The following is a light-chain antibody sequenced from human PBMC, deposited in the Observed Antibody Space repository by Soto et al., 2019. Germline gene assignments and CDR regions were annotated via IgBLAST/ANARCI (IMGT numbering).Light chain of an antibody. Sequence: QSVLTQPASVSGSPGQSITISCTGTSSDVGSANLVSWYQQHPGKAPKLMIYEGSKRPSGVSNRFSGSKSGNTSSLTISGLQAEDEADYYCCSYAGSSTAIFGGGTQLTAL. CDR3: CSYAGSSTAI. CDR1: SSDVGSANL. V-gene: IGLV2-23*01. CDR2: EGS. J-gene: IGLJ2*01.